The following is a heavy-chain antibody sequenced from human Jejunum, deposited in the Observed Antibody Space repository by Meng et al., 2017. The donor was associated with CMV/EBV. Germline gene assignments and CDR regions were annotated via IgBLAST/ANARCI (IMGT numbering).Heavy chain of an antibody. V-gene: IGHV3-30-3*01. Sequence: SKFTFSSFAMHWVRQAPGKGLEWVAAISDDGDNKYHADSVKGRFTISRDNSKNTLYLQMSSLRADDTAVYYCATEPGYSSGWYSDYWGQGTLVTVSS. CDR2: ISDDGDNK. CDR1: KFTFSSFA. J-gene: IGHJ4*02. CDR3: ATEPGYSSGWYSDY. D-gene: IGHD6-19*01.